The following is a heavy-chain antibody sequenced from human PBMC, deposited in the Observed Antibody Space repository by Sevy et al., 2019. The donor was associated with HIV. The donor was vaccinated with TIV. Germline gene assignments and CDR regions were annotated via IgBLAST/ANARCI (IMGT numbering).Heavy chain of an antibody. CDR3: AREDGSRQYFQY. D-gene: IGHD6-13*01. J-gene: IGHJ1*01. CDR2: ISNSGSIL. Sequence: GGSPRLSCVASGFTFSSYEMNWVRQTPGKGLEWVSHISNSGSILYYEDSVKGRFTISRDNAKNSLYLQMNSLRAEDTAVYYCAREDGSRQYFQYWGQGTLVTVSS. CDR1: GFTFSSYE. V-gene: IGHV3-48*03.